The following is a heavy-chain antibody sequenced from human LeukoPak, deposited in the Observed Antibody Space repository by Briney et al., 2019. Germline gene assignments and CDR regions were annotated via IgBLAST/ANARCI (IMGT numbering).Heavy chain of an antibody. CDR3: ARDGYCSSGSCYGSYDY. CDR2: ISSSSDTI. CDR1: GFIFSKYS. Sequence: TGGSLRLSFAASGFIFSKYSMHWVRQAPGKGLEWVSYISSSSDTIHYADSVKGRFTISRDNAKNSLYLQMNSLRDEDTAVYYCARDGYCSSGSCYGSYDYWGQGTLVTVSS. J-gene: IGHJ4*02. V-gene: IGHV3-48*02. D-gene: IGHD2-15*01.